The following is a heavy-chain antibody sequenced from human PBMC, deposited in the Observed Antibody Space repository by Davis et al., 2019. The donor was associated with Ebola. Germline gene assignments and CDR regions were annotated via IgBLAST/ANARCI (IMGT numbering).Heavy chain of an antibody. Sequence: PSETLSLTCTVSGGSISSSSYYWGWIRQPPGKGLEWIGSIYYSGSTYYNPSLKSRVTISVDTSKNQFSLKLSSVTAADTAVYYCARAPLYYDEGANSIDYWGQGTLVTVSS. CDR2: IYYSGST. V-gene: IGHV4-39*07. CDR1: GGSISSSSYY. J-gene: IGHJ4*02. D-gene: IGHD3-22*01. CDR3: ARAPLYYDEGANSIDY.